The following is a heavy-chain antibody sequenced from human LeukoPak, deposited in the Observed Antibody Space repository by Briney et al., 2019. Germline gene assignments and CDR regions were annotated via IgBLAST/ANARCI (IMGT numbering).Heavy chain of an antibody. Sequence: GGSLRLSCAASGFIFSSYAMSWVRLAPGKGLEWISVISGSGGRTDYADSVKGRFTISRDNAKNSLYLQMNSLRDEDTAVYYCASRDYFDYWGQGTLVTVSS. CDR1: GFIFSSYA. CDR3: ASRDYFDY. CDR2: ISGSGGRT. J-gene: IGHJ4*02. V-gene: IGHV3-23*01.